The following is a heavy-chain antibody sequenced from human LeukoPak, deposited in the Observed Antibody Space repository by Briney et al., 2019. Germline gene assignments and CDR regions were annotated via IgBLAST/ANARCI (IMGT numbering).Heavy chain of an antibody. V-gene: IGHV3-21*01. CDR1: GFTFSSYS. J-gene: IGHJ6*02. D-gene: IGHD3-9*01. CDR3: AGQYYDILTGSYGMDV. CDR2: ISSSSSYI. Sequence: GGSLRLSCAASGFTFSSYSMNWVRQAPGKGLEWVSSISSSSSYIYYADSVKGRLTISRDNAKNSLYLQMNSLRAEDTAVYYCAGQYYDILTGSYGMDVWGQGTTVTVSS.